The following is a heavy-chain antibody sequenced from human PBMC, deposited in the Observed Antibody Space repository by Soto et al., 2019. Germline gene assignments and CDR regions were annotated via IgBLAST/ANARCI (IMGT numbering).Heavy chain of an antibody. J-gene: IGHJ5*02. Sequence: PSETLSLTCAVSGGSISSSNWWSWVRQPPGKGLEWIGEIYHSGSTNYNPSLKSRVTISVDKSKNQFSLKLSSVTAADTAVYYCARLNYGDYPKPYWFDPWCQATLVTV. CDR3: ARLNYGDYPKPYWFDP. V-gene: IGHV4-4*02. CDR1: GGSISSSNW. CDR2: IYHSGST. D-gene: IGHD4-17*01.